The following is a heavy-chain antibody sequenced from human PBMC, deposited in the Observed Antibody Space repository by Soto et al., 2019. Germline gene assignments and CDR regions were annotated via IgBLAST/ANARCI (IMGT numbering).Heavy chain of an antibody. Sequence: GGSLRLSCAASGFSVSSNYMSWVRQAPGKGLEWVSTIHSGGSTYYADSVKGRFTISRDNSKNTLFLQMNSLRVEDTAVYYCARGKYYDVSTGYSTFDPWGQGVPVTVSS. D-gene: IGHD3-9*01. V-gene: IGHV3-53*01. J-gene: IGHJ5*02. CDR3: ARGKYYDVSTGYSTFDP. CDR1: GFSVSSNY. CDR2: IHSGGST.